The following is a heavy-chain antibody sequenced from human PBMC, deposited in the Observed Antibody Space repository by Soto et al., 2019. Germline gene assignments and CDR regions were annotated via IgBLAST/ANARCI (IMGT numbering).Heavy chain of an antibody. J-gene: IGHJ4*02. CDR2: ISGSGGST. V-gene: IGHV3-23*01. CDR1: GFTFSSYA. D-gene: IGHD6-19*01. Sequence: EVQLLESGGGFVQPGGSLRLSCAASGFTFSSYAMSWVRQAPGKGLEWVSVISGSGGSTYYADSVKGRFTISRDNSKNTLYLHMGSLRAEDTAVYYCARRTSGWSLDYWGQGTLVSVSS. CDR3: ARRTSGWSLDY.